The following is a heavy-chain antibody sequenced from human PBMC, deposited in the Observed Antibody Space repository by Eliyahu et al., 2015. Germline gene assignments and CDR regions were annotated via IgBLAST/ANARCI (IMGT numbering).Heavy chain of an antibody. CDR3: ARYHLTGDLAQYFDS. CDR2: VHYNGAT. D-gene: IGHD1-20*01. CDR1: GGSISSYY. V-gene: IGHV4-59*01. J-gene: IGHJ4*02. Sequence: QVQLQESGPRLVKPSETLSLTCSLSGGSISSYYWNWIRQSPEKGLEWIGSVHYNGATNXNLSLRGRVTISVDTPKKQFSLTLSSVTAADTAIYYCARYHLTGDLAQYFDSWGQGILVTVSS.